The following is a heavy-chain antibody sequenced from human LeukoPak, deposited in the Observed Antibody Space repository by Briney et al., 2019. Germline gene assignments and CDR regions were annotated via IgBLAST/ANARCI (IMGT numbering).Heavy chain of an antibody. CDR3: ARGGMDIVVVPAAHYYYYYYMDV. D-gene: IGHD2-2*03. CDR2: IYTSGST. J-gene: IGHJ6*03. CDR1: GGSISSCY. V-gene: IGHV4-4*07. Sequence: SETLSLTCTVSGGSISSCYWSWIRQPAGKGLEWIGRIYTSGSTNYNPSLKSRVTMSVDTSKNQFSLKLSSVTAADTAVYYCARGGMDIVVVPAAHYYYYYYMDVWGKGTTVTVSS.